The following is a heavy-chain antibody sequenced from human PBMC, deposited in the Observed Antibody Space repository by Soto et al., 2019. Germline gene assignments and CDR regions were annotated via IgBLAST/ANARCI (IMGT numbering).Heavy chain of an antibody. Sequence: QVQLVESGGGVVQPGRSLRLSCAASGFNFSSYVMHWVRQAPGKGLEWVAVIWYDGGNKYYADSVKGRFTISRDNSKNPLYLQMNSLRAEETAVYYCARDGQWLPRDGLRSSYYFDYWGQGTLVTVSS. J-gene: IGHJ4*02. D-gene: IGHD6-19*01. V-gene: IGHV3-33*01. CDR1: GFNFSSYV. CDR3: ARDGQWLPRDGLRSSYYFDY. CDR2: IWYDGGNK.